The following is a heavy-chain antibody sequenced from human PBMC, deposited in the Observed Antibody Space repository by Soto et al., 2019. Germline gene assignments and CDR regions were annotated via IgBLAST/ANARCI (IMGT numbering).Heavy chain of an antibody. CDR1: GYTFTSYG. V-gene: IGHV1-18*04. J-gene: IGHJ6*02. Sequence: ASVKVSCKASGYTFTSYGISWVRQAPGQGLEWMGWISAYNGNTNYAQKLQGRVTMTTDTSTSTAYMELRSLRSDDTAVYYCARDGGGATHYYYYGMDVWGQGTTVTVS. D-gene: IGHD1-26*01. CDR2: ISAYNGNT. CDR3: ARDGGGATHYYYYGMDV.